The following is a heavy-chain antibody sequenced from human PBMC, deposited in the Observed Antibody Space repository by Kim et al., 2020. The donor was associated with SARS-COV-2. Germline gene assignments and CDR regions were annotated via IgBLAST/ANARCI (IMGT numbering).Heavy chain of an antibody. CDR3: ARHVFGTVRGTLGYYYYYYMDV. Sequence: SETLSLTCTVSGGSISSYYWSWIRQPPGKGLEWIGYIYYSGSTNYNPSLKSRVTISVDTSKNQFSLKLSSVTAADTAVYYCARHVFGTVRGTLGYYYYYYMDVWGKGTTVTVSS. J-gene: IGHJ6*03. V-gene: IGHV4-59*08. D-gene: IGHD3-10*01. CDR1: GGSISSYY. CDR2: IYYSGST.